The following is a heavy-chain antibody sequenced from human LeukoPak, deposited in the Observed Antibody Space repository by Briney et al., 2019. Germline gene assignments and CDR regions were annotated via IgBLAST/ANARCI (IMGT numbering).Heavy chain of an antibody. J-gene: IGHJ4*02. CDR1: GSNFPTYW. V-gene: IGHV5-51*01. CDR3: ARHVYPDY. Sequence: GESLKISCKGSGSNFPTYWIGWVRQMPGKGLEWMGIIFPADSDTRYSPSFQGQVTISADKSISTAYLQWSSLKASDTAIYYCARHVYPDYWGQGTLVTVSS. CDR2: IFPADSDT.